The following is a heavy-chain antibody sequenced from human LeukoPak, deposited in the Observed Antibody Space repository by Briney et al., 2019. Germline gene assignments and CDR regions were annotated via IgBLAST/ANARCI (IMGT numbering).Heavy chain of an antibody. CDR2: IYYSGST. CDR1: GGSISSYY. Sequence: PSETLSLTCTVSGGSISSYYWSWIRQPPGKGLEWIGYIYYSGSTNYNPSLKSRVTISVDTSKNQFSLKLSSVTAADTAVYYCARDRRWLRSPNYYYYYGMDVWGQGTTVTVSS. V-gene: IGHV4-59*01. J-gene: IGHJ6*02. CDR3: ARDRRWLRSPNYYYYYGMDV. D-gene: IGHD5-12*01.